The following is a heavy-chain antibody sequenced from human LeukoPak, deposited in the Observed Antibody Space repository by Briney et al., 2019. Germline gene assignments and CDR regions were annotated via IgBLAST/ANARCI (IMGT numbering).Heavy chain of an antibody. CDR1: GYSFATYW. V-gene: IGHV5-51*01. Sequence: GESLKISCKGSGYSFATYWIGWVRQMPGKGLEWMGINYPGDSDTTYSPSFQGQVTMSADKSISTAYLQWSSLKASDTAMYYCASGSGPKGAFDIWGQGTKVTVSS. CDR2: NYPGDSDT. CDR3: ASGSGPKGAFDI. J-gene: IGHJ3*02. D-gene: IGHD3-10*01.